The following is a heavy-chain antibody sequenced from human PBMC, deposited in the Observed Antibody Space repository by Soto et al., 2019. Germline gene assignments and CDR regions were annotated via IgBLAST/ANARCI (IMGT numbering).Heavy chain of an antibody. CDR1: AGTFSSYA. J-gene: IGHJ4*02. CDR3: ARVHRITMIYDLQYYFDY. D-gene: IGHD3-22*01. CDR2: IIPIFGTA. V-gene: IGHV1-69*13. Sequence: GXSVKVSCKASAGTFSSYAISWVRQAPVQGLEWMGGIIPIFGTANYAQKFQGRVTITADESTSTAYMELSSLRSEDTAVYYCARVHRITMIYDLQYYFDYWGQGTLVTVYS.